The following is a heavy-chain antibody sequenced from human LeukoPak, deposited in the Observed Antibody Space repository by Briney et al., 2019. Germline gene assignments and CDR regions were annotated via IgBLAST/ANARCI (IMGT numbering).Heavy chain of an antibody. CDR2: ISGSGGST. D-gene: IGHD3-3*01. Sequence: GGSLRLSCAASGFTFSSYAMSWVRQAPGKGLEWVSAISGSGGSTYYADSVKGRFTISRDNSKNTLYLQMNSLRAEDTAVYYCAKDRGLRFLEWFPNWFDPWGQGTLVTVSS. CDR1: GFTFSSYA. V-gene: IGHV3-23*01. J-gene: IGHJ5*02. CDR3: AKDRGLRFLEWFPNWFDP.